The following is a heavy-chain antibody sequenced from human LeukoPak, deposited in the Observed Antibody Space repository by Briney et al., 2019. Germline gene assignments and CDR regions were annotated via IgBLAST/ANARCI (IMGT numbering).Heavy chain of an antibody. J-gene: IGHJ5*02. CDR2: IYHSGST. CDR1: GGSISSGGYY. D-gene: IGHD2-21*01. V-gene: IGHV4-30-2*01. Sequence: NPSETLSLTCTVSGGSISSGGYYWSWIRQPPGKGLEWIGYIYHSGSTYYNPSLKSRVTISVDRSKNQFSLKLSSVTAADTAVYYCARVRVIAIRRGYNWFDPWGQGTLVTVSS. CDR3: ARVRVIAIRRGYNWFDP.